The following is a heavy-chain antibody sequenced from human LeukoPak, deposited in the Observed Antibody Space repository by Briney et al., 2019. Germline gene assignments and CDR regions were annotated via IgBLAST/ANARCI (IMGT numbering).Heavy chain of an antibody. V-gene: IGHV3-23*01. CDR2: ISDSGDRT. CDR1: GFTFSSYA. Sequence: PGGSLRLSCAASGFTFSSYAMSWVRQASGKGLEWVSAISDSGDRTYYADSVKGRFTLSRDNSKNALYLQMNSLRAEDTAVYYCAKDARRSSGWWFFDHWGQGTLVTVSS. CDR3: AKDARRSSGWWFFDH. J-gene: IGHJ4*02. D-gene: IGHD6-19*01.